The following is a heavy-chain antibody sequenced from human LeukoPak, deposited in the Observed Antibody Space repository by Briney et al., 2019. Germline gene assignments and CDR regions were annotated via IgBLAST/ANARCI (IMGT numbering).Heavy chain of an antibody. V-gene: IGHV3-33*01. CDR3: ARGRGFGELFDY. J-gene: IGHJ4*02. D-gene: IGHD3-10*01. CDR1: GFTFSSYG. CDR2: IWYDGSNK. Sequence: PGRSLRLSCAASGFTFSSYGMHWVRQAPGKGLEWVAVIWYDGSNKYYADSVKGRFTISRDNSKNTLYLQMNSLRAEDTAVYYCARGRGFGELFDYWGQGTLVTVSS.